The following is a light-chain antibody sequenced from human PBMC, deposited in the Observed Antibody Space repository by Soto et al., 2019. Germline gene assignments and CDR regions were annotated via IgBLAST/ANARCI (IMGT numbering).Light chain of an antibody. J-gene: IGKJ1*01. V-gene: IGKV1-39*01. Sequence: DIQMTQSPSSLSASVGDRVTITCRASQSISSYLNWYQQKPGKAPKLLIYAASSLQSGVPSRFSGSGSRTDFTLTISSLQPEDFATYYCQQSYRSWTFDQGTKVEIK. CDR2: AAS. CDR1: QSISSY. CDR3: QQSYRSWT.